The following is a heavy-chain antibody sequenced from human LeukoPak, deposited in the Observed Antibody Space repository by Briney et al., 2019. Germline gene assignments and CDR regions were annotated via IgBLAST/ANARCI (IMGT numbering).Heavy chain of an antibody. CDR1: GFTFSSYA. J-gene: IGHJ4*02. V-gene: IGHV3-64D*09. Sequence: GGSLRLSCSASGFTFSSYAMHWVRQAPGKGLEYVSTISSNGGSTYYADSVKGRFTISRDNSKNTLYLQMSSLRAEDTAVYYCVKTGDSSGYYYFDYWGQGTLVTVSS. D-gene: IGHD3-22*01. CDR3: VKTGDSSGYYYFDY. CDR2: ISSNGGST.